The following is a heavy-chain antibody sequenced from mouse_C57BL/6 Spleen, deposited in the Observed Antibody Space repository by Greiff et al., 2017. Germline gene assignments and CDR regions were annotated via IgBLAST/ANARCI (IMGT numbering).Heavy chain of an antibody. D-gene: IGHD2-3*01. CDR3: ARRGDGYSFDY. Sequence: QVQLKQPGAELVRPGSSVKLSCKASGYTFTSYWMHWVKQRPIQGLEWIGNIAPSDSETHYNQKFKDKATLTVDKSSSTAYMQLSSLTSEDSAVXYCARRGDGYSFDYWGQGTTLTVSS. CDR1: GYTFTSYW. J-gene: IGHJ2*01. CDR2: IAPSDSET. V-gene: IGHV1-52*01.